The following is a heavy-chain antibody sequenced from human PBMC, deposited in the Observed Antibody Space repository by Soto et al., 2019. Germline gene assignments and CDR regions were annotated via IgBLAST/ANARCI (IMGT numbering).Heavy chain of an antibody. Sequence: PSETLSLTCRVSGGSIISSSDYWGWIRQPPGKGLEWIGSIYYSGSTYYNPSLKSRVTISVDTSKNQFSLKLSSVTAADTAVYYCASITSTVITFDYWGQGTVVTVSS. J-gene: IGHJ4*02. D-gene: IGHD3-22*01. CDR3: ASITSTVITFDY. V-gene: IGHV4-39*01. CDR1: GGSIISSSDY. CDR2: IYYSGST.